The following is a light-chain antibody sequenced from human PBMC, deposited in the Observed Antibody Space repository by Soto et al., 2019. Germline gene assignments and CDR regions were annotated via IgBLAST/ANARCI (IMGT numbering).Light chain of an antibody. Sequence: DIVMTQSPDSLAVSLGERATINCKSSQSLLYSSNNKNYLTWYQQKPGQPPKLLISWASIRESGVPDRFSGGGSGTDFTLTIISLQAEDVAVYSCQQCYGAPLTFGGGTQVEIK. V-gene: IGKV4-1*01. J-gene: IGKJ4*01. CDR1: QSLLYSSNNKNY. CDR3: QQCYGAPLT. CDR2: WAS.